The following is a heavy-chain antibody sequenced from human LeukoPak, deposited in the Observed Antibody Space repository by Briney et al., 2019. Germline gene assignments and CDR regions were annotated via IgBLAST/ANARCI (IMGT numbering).Heavy chain of an antibody. CDR2: TSDSGGTT. D-gene: IGHD2-15*01. V-gene: IGHV3-23*01. Sequence: GGSLRLSCAASGFTFSSYPMSWVRQAPGKGLEWVSGTSDSGGTTHYADSVKGRFTISRDNSKNTLYLQMNSLRGEDTAVYYCARMPGGSYYHRLDSWGQGTLVTVSS. CDR1: GFTFSSYP. CDR3: ARMPGGSYYHRLDS. J-gene: IGHJ4*02.